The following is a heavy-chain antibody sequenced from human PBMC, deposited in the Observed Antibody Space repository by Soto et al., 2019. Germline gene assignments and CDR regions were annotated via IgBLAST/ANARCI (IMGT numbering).Heavy chain of an antibody. V-gene: IGHV3-30*18. D-gene: IGHD2-21*01. CDR2: TSYDGSDE. CDR1: GFTLSSYG. CDR3: AKGLGGDPYWYFDL. Sequence: QVQLVESGGGVVQPGTSLRLSCAASGFTLSSYGMHWVRQAPGKGLEWVAVTSYDGSDEYYADSAKGRFTIFRDNSKNTLHLQMNSLRTEDTAMYYCAKGLGGDPYWYFDLWGRGTLVTVSS. J-gene: IGHJ2*01.